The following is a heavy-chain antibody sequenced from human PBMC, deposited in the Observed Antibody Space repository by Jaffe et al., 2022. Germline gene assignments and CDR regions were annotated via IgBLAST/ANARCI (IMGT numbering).Heavy chain of an antibody. CDR1: GYTFTGYY. Sequence: QVQLVQSGAEVKKPGASVKVSCKASGYTFTGYYMHWVRQAPGQGLEWMGRINPNSGGTNYAQKFQGRVTMTRDTSISTAYMELSRLRSDDTAVYYCARVRGELGYCSGGSCYAEYFQHWGQGTLVTVSS. CDR3: ARVRGELGYCSGGSCYAEYFQH. CDR2: INPNSGGT. D-gene: IGHD2-15*01. J-gene: IGHJ1*01. V-gene: IGHV1-2*06.